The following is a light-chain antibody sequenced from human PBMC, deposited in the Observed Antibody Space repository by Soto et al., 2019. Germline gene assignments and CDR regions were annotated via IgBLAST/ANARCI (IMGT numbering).Light chain of an antibody. CDR2: DVS. CDR3: CSSAGTYTSV. V-gene: IGLV2-11*01. CDR1: SSDVGGYNY. J-gene: IGLJ3*02. Sequence: QSALTQPRSVSGSPGQSVTICCTGTSSDVGGYNYVSWYQQHPGKAPKLIIYDVSKRPSGVPDRFSGSKSGNTASLTISGLQAEDEADYYCCSSAGTYTSVFGEGTQLTVL.